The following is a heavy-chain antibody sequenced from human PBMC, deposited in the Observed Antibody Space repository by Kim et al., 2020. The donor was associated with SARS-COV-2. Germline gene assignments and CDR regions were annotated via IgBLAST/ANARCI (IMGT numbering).Heavy chain of an antibody. Sequence: GGSLRLSCAASGFTFSSYRMHWVRQAPGKGLEWVAVIWYDGSNKYYADSVKGRFTISRDNSKNTLYLQMNSLRAEDTAVYYCARAGYDFWSGYYTGSYYYCGMDVWGQGTTVTVSS. D-gene: IGHD3-3*01. CDR2: IWYDGSNK. CDR1: GFTFSSYR. J-gene: IGHJ6*02. CDR3: ARAGYDFWSGYYTGSYYYCGMDV. V-gene: IGHV3-33*01.